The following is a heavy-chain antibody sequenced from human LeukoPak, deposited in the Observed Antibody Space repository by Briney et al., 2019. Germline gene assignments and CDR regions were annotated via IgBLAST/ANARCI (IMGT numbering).Heavy chain of an antibody. CDR1: GFTFSSYA. J-gene: IGHJ5*02. D-gene: IGHD3-3*01. CDR3: AERKSRGLEVRAWFAP. V-gene: IGHV3-23*01. Sequence: QPGASLLLSCAASGFTFSSYAMSWVRQAPGKGLEWVSAISGSGGNTYYVDSVKGRFTISRDNSKNTLNPPMIGLRAVDTAVYYCAERKSRGLEVRAWFAPWGQGNLVTVSS. CDR2: ISGSGGNT.